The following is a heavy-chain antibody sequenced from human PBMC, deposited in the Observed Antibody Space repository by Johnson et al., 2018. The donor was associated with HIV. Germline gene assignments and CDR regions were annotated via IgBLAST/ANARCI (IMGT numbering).Heavy chain of an antibody. CDR1: GFTFSSYA. Sequence: VHLVESGGGVVQPGRSLRLSCAASGFTFSSYALHWVRQAPGRGLEGVAVISYDGSDKYYADSVKGRLTISRDNSKNTLYLQMNSLRVEDTALYYCARAQLIFPKNAFDFWGQGTMVTVSS. J-gene: IGHJ3*01. CDR2: ISYDGSDK. CDR3: ARAQLIFPKNAFDF. D-gene: IGHD3-3*02. V-gene: IGHV3-30*04.